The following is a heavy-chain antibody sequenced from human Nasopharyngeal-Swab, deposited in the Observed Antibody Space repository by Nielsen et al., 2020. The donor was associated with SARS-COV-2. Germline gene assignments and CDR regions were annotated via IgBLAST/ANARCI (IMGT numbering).Heavy chain of an antibody. D-gene: IGHD6-19*01. CDR3: AKDGGGWYTSGWYYFDY. Sequence: GGSLRLSCAASGFAFSSYAMSWVRQTPRKGLEWVSSFSGSSGKTYYADYVKGRFTISRDTSKNTLYLQMNSLRADDTAVYYCAKDGGGWYTSGWYYFDYWGQGTLVTVSS. J-gene: IGHJ4*02. V-gene: IGHV3-23*01. CDR2: FSGSSGKT. CDR1: GFAFSSYA.